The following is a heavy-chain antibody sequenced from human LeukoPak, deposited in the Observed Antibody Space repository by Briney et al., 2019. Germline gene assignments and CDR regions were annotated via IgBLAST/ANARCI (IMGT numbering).Heavy chain of an antibody. Sequence: GGSLRLSCAVSGFSVSTNYMSWVRQAPGKGLEWVSVIYRDGSIYYADSVKGRFTISRDNAKNSLYLQMNSLRAEDTAVYYCARDVRSPFDYWGQGTLVTVSS. J-gene: IGHJ4*02. CDR1: GFSVSTNY. V-gene: IGHV3-53*01. CDR2: IYRDGSI. D-gene: IGHD2/OR15-2a*01. CDR3: ARDVRSPFDY.